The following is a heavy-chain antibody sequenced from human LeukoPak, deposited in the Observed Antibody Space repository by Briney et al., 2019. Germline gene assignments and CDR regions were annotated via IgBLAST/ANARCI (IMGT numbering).Heavy chain of an antibody. CDR3: LVGATMDY. V-gene: IGHV3-30*03. CDR1: GFTFSSYG. D-gene: IGHD1-26*01. CDR2: ISYDGSNE. Sequence: GGSLRLSCAASGFTFSSYGMHWVRQAPGKGLEWVAVISYDGSNEYYADSVKGRFTISRDNSKNTLYLQMNSLRAEDTAVYYCLVGATMDYWGQGTLVTVSS. J-gene: IGHJ4*02.